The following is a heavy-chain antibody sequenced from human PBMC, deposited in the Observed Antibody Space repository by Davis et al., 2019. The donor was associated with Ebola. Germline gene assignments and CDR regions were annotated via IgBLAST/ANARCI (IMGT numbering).Heavy chain of an antibody. J-gene: IGHJ4*02. D-gene: IGHD3-22*01. CDR1: GYTFTGYY. CDR2: IIPIFGTA. CDR3: ARVKLRLGDDSSGYLDY. Sequence: SVKVSCKASGYTFTGYYMHWVRQAPGQGLEWMGGIIPIFGTANYAQKFQGRVTITADESTSIAYMELSSLRSEDTAVYYCARVKLRLGDDSSGYLDYWGQGTLVTVSS. V-gene: IGHV1-69*13.